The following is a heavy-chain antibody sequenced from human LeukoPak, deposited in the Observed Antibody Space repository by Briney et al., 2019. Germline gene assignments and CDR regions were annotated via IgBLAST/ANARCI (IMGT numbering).Heavy chain of an antibody. V-gene: IGHV1-69*01. J-gene: IGHJ6*03. CDR2: IIPIFGTT. Sequence: SVKVSCKASGGTFSSYAISWVRQAPGQGLEWMGGIIPIFGTTNYAQKFQGRVTITADESTSTAYMELSSPRSEDTAVYYCASGPYYYGSGSTYMGDYYYYYMDVWGKGTTVTVSS. CDR3: ASGPYYYGSGSTYMGDYYYYYMDV. CDR1: GGTFSSYA. D-gene: IGHD3-10*01.